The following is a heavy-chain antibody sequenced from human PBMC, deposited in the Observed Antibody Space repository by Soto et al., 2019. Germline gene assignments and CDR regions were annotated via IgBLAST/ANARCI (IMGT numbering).Heavy chain of an antibody. D-gene: IGHD5-18*01. CDR3: ARLRYSYGWPSYYFDY. Sequence: SETLSLTCTVSGGSISSSSYYWGWIRQPPGKGLEWIGSIYYSGSTYYNPSLKSRVTISVDTSKNQFSLKLSSVTAADTAVYYCARLRYSYGWPSYYFDYWGQGTLVTVSS. V-gene: IGHV4-39*01. J-gene: IGHJ4*02. CDR2: IYYSGST. CDR1: GGSISSSSYY.